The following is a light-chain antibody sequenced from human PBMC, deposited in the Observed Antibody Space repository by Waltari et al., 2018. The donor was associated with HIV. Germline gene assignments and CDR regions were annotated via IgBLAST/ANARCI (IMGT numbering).Light chain of an antibody. CDR2: SEN. V-gene: IGLV1-44*01. CDR3: STWDDTLNGANGV. Sequence: QSVLTQPPSPSGTPGQRVTISCSASSSNIGSNTVNWYQQLPGRAPKRLNFSENQRPSGVPDRFSGSKSGTSACLAISRLQCRDEGDYYCSTWDDTLNGANGVFGGGTKLTVL. J-gene: IGLJ3*02. CDR1: SSNIGSNT.